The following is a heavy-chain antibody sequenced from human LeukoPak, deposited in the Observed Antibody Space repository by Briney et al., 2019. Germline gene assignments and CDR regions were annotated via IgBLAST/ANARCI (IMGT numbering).Heavy chain of an antibody. CDR3: ARVTGTWWADS. D-gene: IGHD2-8*02. CDR2: ISSSGTTI. V-gene: IGHV3-48*02. CDR1: GFTVSNYG. J-gene: IGHJ4*02. Sequence: GGSLRLSCAASGFTVSNYGMNWARQAPGEGLEWVSYISSSGTTIYYADSVKGRFTISRDNAKNSLHLQMNSLRDEDTAVYYCARVTGTWWADSWGQGTLVTVSS.